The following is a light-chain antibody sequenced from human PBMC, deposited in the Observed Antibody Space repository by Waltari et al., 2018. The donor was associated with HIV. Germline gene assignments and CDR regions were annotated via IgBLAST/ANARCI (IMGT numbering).Light chain of an antibody. Sequence: NFMLTQPHSVSESPGKAVTISCTRSSGSIASNYVQWYQQRPGSAPTTVIYEDNQRPSGVPVRFSGSIDSSPNSASLTISGLKTEDEADYYCQSYDSSNSWVFGGGTKLTVL. J-gene: IGLJ3*02. CDR1: SGSIASNY. V-gene: IGLV6-57*04. CDR2: EDN. CDR3: QSYDSSNSWV.